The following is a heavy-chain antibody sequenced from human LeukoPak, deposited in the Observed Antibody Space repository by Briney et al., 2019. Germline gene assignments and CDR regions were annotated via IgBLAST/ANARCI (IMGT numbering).Heavy chain of an antibody. Sequence: AETLSLTCTVSGGSISSYYWSWIRQPPGKGLEWIGYIYYSGSTNYNPSLKSRVTISVDTSNTQFSLKLSSVTAADTAVYYCARGLFGVFDYWGQGTLVTVSS. CDR3: ARGLFGVFDY. CDR1: GGSISSYY. D-gene: IGHD3-3*01. V-gene: IGHV4-59*01. CDR2: IYYSGST. J-gene: IGHJ4*02.